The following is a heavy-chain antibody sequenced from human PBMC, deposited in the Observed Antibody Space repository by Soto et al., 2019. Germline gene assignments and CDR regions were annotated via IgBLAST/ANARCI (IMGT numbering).Heavy chain of an antibody. CDR2: ISNNGDST. CDR3: ARASPVVIDI. J-gene: IGHJ6*02. Sequence: QGKGLEHVSFISNNGDSTYYANSVKDRFIISRDNSKNTLYLQLGSLRTDDTAVYYCARASPVVIDIRGQRPTVSV. V-gene: IGHV3-64*01.